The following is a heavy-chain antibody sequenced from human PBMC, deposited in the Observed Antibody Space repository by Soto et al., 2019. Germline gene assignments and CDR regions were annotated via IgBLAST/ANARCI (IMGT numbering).Heavy chain of an antibody. Sequence: GGSLRLSCAASGFTFSSYAMHWVRQAPGKGLEWVAVISYDGSNKYYADSVKGRFTISRDNSKNTLYLQMNSLRAEDTAVYYCARPSPVGLYYYYYGMDVWGQGTTVTVSS. D-gene: IGHD1-26*01. J-gene: IGHJ6*02. CDR1: GFTFSSYA. V-gene: IGHV3-30-3*01. CDR3: ARPSPVGLYYYYYGMDV. CDR2: ISYDGSNK.